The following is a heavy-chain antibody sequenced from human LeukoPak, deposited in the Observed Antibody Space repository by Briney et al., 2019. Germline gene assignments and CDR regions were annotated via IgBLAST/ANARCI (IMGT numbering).Heavy chain of an antibody. CDR2: FSHSGRT. J-gene: IGHJ3*02. CDR1: GGSISNHY. V-gene: IGHV4-59*11. Sequence: SETLSLTCTVSGGSISNHYWIWIRQPPEKALEGIGYFSHSGRTNSNPSLRSRVTISVDTSKIQFSLKPNSVTAADTAVYYCARDTYYYDDSDYYEDVFVSWGRGTMVTVSS. D-gene: IGHD3-22*01. CDR3: ARDTYYYDDSDYYEDVFVS.